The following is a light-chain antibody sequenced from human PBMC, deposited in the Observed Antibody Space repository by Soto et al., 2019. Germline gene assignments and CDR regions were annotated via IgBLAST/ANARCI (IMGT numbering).Light chain of an antibody. CDR3: CSYAGPYAPYV. Sequence: QSALTQPRSVPGSPGQSVTISCTGTSSDVGGYNFVSWYQQHPGQVPRLMIFDVSKRPSGVPDRLSGSKSGNTASLTITGLQAEDEADYYCCSYAGPYAPYVFGTGTKLTVL. CDR2: DVS. V-gene: IGLV2-11*01. CDR1: SSDVGGYNF. J-gene: IGLJ1*01.